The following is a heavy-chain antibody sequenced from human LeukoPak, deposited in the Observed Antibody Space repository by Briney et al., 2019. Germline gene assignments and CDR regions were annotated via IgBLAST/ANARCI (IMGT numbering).Heavy chain of an antibody. CDR1: GYTFSSYA. Sequence: GSLRLSCAASGYTFSSYAMSWVRQAPGKGLEWVSSISPGGDITPYIDSVKGRFTISRDNSKNTLYLQMNSLRAEDAAIYYCAKDRYYDSRPVPYWGQGTLVTVSS. CDR2: ISPGGDIT. CDR3: AKDRYYDSRPVPY. V-gene: IGHV3-23*01. J-gene: IGHJ4*02. D-gene: IGHD3-22*01.